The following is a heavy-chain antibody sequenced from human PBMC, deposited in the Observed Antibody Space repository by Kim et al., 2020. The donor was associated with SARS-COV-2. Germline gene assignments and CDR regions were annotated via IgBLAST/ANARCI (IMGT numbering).Heavy chain of an antibody. J-gene: IGHJ4*02. Sequence: GGSLRLSCAASGFTFSSYAMHWVRQAPGKGLEWVALISYDGSNKYYADSVKGRFTISRDNPKNTLYLQMNSLRAEDTAVYYCARDGGALMDYWGQGTLVTVSS. CDR3: ARDGGALMDY. V-gene: IGHV3-30-3*01. D-gene: IGHD3-10*01. CDR1: GFTFSSYA. CDR2: ISYDGSNK.